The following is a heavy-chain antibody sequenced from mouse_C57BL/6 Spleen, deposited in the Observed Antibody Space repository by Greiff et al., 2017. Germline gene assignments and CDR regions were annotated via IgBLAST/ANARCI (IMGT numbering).Heavy chain of an antibody. Sequence: EVKLVESGPGLAKPSQTLSLTCSVTGYSITSDYWNWIRKFPGNKLEYIGYISYSGSTYYNPSPKSRISITRDTSKNQYYLQLNSVTTEDTATYYCARSLIYDGYYDRYFDGWGTGTTVTVSS. CDR1: GYSITSDY. J-gene: IGHJ1*03. CDR2: ISYSGST. CDR3: ARSLIYDGYYDRYFDG. D-gene: IGHD2-3*01. V-gene: IGHV3-8*01.